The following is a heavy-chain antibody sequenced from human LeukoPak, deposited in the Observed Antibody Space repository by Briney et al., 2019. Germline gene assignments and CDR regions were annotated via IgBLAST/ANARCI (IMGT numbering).Heavy chain of an antibody. CDR3: ARDFQLENLGPDRLYYYYGMDV. Sequence: PSETLSLTCTVSGGSVSSGSYYWSWIRQPPGKGLEWIGYIYYSGSTNYNPSLKSRVTISVDTSKNQFSLKLSSVTAADTAVYYCARDFQLENLGPDRLYYYYGMDVWGQGTTVTVSS. D-gene: IGHD1-1*01. CDR2: IYYSGST. V-gene: IGHV4-61*01. J-gene: IGHJ6*02. CDR1: GGSVSSGSYY.